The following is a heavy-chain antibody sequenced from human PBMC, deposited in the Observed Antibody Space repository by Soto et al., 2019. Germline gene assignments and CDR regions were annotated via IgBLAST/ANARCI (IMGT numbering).Heavy chain of an antibody. D-gene: IGHD3-3*01. V-gene: IGHV4-61*03. J-gene: IGHJ4*02. CDR1: GGSVSSGSYY. CDR2: IYYTGSA. Sequence: SETLSLTCTVSGGSVSSGSYYWNWIRQPPGKGLEWIGYIYYTGSANYNPSLKSRVTISIDTSRNHFSLRLNSVTAADTAVYYCARSAFSRFDSWGQGTLVTVSS. CDR3: ARSAFSRFDS.